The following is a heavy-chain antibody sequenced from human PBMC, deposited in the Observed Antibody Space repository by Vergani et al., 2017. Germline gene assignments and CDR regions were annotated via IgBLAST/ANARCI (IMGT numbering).Heavy chain of an antibody. CDR1: GFTFSSYS. J-gene: IGHJ4*02. V-gene: IGHV3-21*01. D-gene: IGHD6-13*01. CDR3: AREVIGAAGIDY. Sequence: EVQLVESGGGLVQPGGSLRLSCAASGFTFSSYSMNWVRQAPGKGLEWVSTIRSSSSNIYYADSVKGRFTISRDNTKNSLYLQMNSLRAEETAVYYCAREVIGAAGIDYWGQGTLVTVSS. CDR2: IRSSSSNI.